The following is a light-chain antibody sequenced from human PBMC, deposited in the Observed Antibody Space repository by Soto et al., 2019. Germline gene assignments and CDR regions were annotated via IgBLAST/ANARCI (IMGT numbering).Light chain of an antibody. V-gene: IGKV3-20*01. CDR2: GAS. CDR1: QSISAN. Sequence: EIVMTQSPSTLSVSPGDRATLSCRASQSISANLAWYQQKPGQTPRLLIYGASSRATGIPDRFSGSGSGTDFTLTISRLEPEDFAVYYCQRYGGFGQGTKVDIK. CDR3: QRYGG. J-gene: IGKJ1*01.